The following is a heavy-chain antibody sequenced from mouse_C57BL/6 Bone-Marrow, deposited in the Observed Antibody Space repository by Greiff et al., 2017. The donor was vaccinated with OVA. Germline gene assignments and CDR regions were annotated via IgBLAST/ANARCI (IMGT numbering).Heavy chain of an antibody. CDR3: ARWWLLPY. V-gene: IGHV1-81*01. J-gene: IGHJ4*01. CDR2: IYPRSGNT. CDR1: GYTFTSYG. Sequence: VQLQQSGAELARPGASVKLSCKASGYTFTSYGISWVKQRTGQGLEWIGEIYPRSGNTYYNEKLKGKATLTDDKSYSTAYMELRILTSEDSAVYFCARWWLLPYWGQGTSVTVSS. D-gene: IGHD2-3*01.